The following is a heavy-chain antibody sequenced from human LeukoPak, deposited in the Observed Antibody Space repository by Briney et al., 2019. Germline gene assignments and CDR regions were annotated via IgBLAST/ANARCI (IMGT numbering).Heavy chain of an antibody. V-gene: IGHV5-51*01. CDR2: IYPSDSDT. J-gene: IGHJ4*02. D-gene: IGHD1-26*01. CDR3: ARGSLVGAARNYFDY. CDR1: GYSFTSYW. Sequence: GESLKISCKGSGYSFTSYWIGWVRQMPGKGPEWMGIIYPSDSDTRYSPSFQGHVTISADKSISTAYLQWSSLKASDTAMYYCARGSLVGAARNYFDYWGQGTLVTVSS.